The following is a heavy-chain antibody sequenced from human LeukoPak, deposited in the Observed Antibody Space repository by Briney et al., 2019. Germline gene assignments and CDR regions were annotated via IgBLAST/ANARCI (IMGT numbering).Heavy chain of an antibody. CDR3: AKATTVVTPGDY. J-gene: IGHJ4*02. V-gene: IGHV3-30*18. CDR1: GFTFSSYG. CDR2: ISYDGSNK. Sequence: TGGSLRLSCAASGFTFSSYGMHWVRQAPGKGLEWVAVISYDGSNKYYADSVKGRFTISRDNSKNTLYLQMNSLRAEDTAVYYCAKATTVVTPGDYWGQGTLVTVSS. D-gene: IGHD4-23*01.